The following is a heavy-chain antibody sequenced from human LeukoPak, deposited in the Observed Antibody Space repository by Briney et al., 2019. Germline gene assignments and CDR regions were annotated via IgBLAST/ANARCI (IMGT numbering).Heavy chain of an antibody. V-gene: IGHV3-43*02. CDR1: GFTFDDYA. D-gene: IGHD3-16*02. CDR2: ISGDGGST. Sequence: PGGSPRLSCAASGFTFDDYAVHWVRQAPGKGLEWVSLISGDGGSTYYADSVKGRFTISRDNSKNSLYLQMNSLRTEDTALYYCAKSSVWGSYPYYFDYWGQGTLVAVSS. J-gene: IGHJ4*02. CDR3: AKSSVWGSYPYYFDY.